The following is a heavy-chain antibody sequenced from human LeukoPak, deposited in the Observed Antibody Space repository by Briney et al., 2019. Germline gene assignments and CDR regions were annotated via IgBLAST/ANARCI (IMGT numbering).Heavy chain of an antibody. CDR3: AKDSPGYSSSWDVGYYFDY. CDR2: IRYDGSNK. J-gene: IGHJ4*02. CDR1: GFTFSSYG. D-gene: IGHD6-13*01. V-gene: IGHV3-30*02. Sequence: GGSLRLSCAASGFTFSSYGMHWVRQAPGKGLEWVAFIRYDGSNKYYADSVKGRFTISRDNSKNTLYLQMNSLRAEDTAVYYCAKDSPGYSSSWDVGYYFDYWGQGTLVTVSS.